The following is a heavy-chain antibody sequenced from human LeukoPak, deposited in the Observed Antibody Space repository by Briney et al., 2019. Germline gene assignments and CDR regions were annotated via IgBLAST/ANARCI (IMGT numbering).Heavy chain of an antibody. V-gene: IGHV4-34*01. Sequence: PSETLSLTCAVYGGSFSGYYWSWIRQPPGKGLEWIGKINHSGSTNYNPSLKSRVTISVDTSKNQFSLKLSSVTAADTAVYYCARGIRSFGVVSNFDYWGQGTLVTVSS. CDR3: ARGIRSFGVVSNFDY. D-gene: IGHD3-3*01. CDR2: INHSGST. CDR1: GGSFSGYY. J-gene: IGHJ4*02.